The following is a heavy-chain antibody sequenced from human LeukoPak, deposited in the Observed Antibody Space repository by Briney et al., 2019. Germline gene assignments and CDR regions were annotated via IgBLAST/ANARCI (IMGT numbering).Heavy chain of an antibody. D-gene: IGHD2-2*01. Sequence: PGGSLRLSCAASGFTFSSYGMSWVRQAPGKGLEWVGRIKSKNDGGTTDYAAPVKGRFTISRDDSKSTLYLQMNSLKTEDTAVYYCTTGYCSSTSCSYWGQGTLVTVSS. CDR2: IKSKNDGGTT. J-gene: IGHJ4*02. CDR1: GFTFSSYG. CDR3: TTGYCSSTSCSY. V-gene: IGHV3-15*01.